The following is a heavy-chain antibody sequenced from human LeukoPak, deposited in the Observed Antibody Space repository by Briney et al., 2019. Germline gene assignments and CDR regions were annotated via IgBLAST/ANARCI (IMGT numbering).Heavy chain of an antibody. CDR1: GGSISSNNW. CDR3: ARDRNYYASGSHAFDI. D-gene: IGHD3-10*01. J-gene: IGHJ3*02. Sequence: SETLSLTCAVSGGSISSNNWWSWVRQPLGKGLEWIGEIYHSGSTTYNPSLMSRVTISVDKSKNQFSLKLSSVTAADTAVYYCARDRNYYASGSHAFDIWGQGTMVTVSS. CDR2: IYHSGST. V-gene: IGHV4-4*02.